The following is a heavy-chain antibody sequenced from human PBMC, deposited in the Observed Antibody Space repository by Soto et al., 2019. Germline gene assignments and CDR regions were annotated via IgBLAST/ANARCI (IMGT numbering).Heavy chain of an antibody. V-gene: IGHV4-59*01. J-gene: IGHJ6*02. CDR3: ARDGRYYDFWSGYYRDYYYYGMDV. D-gene: IGHD3-3*01. CDR1: GGSISSYY. CDR2: IYYSGST. Sequence: PSENLSLTCTVSGGSISSYYWSWIRQPPGKGLEWIGYIYYSGSTNYNPSLKSRVTISVDTSKNQFSLKLSSVTAADTAVYYCARDGRYYDFWSGYYRDYYYYGMDVWGQGTTVTVSS.